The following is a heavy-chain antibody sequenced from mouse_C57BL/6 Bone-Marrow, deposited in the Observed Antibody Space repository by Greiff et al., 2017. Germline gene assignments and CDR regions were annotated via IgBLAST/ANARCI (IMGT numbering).Heavy chain of an antibody. Sequence: EVKLVESGGGLVQPGGSLKLSCAASGFTFSDYYMYWVRQTPEKRLEWVAYISNGGGSTYYPDTVKGRFTISRDNAKNTLYLQMSRLKSEDTAMYYGARHGGLRRDWYFDVWGTGTTVTVSS. CDR2: ISNGGGST. CDR1: GFTFSDYY. D-gene: IGHD2-4*01. J-gene: IGHJ1*03. CDR3: ARHGGLRRDWYFDV. V-gene: IGHV5-12*01.